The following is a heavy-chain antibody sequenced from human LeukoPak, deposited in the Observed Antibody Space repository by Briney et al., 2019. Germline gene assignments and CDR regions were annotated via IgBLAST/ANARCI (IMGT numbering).Heavy chain of an antibody. CDR3: AKEPPYSSSPAFDY. Sequence: GGSLRLSCAASGFTFSDYNMRWIRQAPGKGPEWVSSISRSGSTKYYADSVKGRFTISRDNSKNTLYLQMNSLRAEDTAVYYCAKEPPYSSSPAFDYWGQGTLVTVSS. CDR1: GFTFSDYN. CDR2: ISRSGSTK. J-gene: IGHJ4*02. V-gene: IGHV3-11*04. D-gene: IGHD6-6*01.